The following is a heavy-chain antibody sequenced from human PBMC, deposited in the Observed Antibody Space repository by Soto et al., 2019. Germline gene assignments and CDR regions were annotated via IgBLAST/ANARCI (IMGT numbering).Heavy chain of an antibody. CDR2: IYYSGST. D-gene: IGHD5-12*01. V-gene: IGHV4-59*01. Sequence: QVQLQESGPGLVKPSETLSLTCTVSGGSISSYYWSWIRQPPGKGLEWIGYIYYSGSTNYNPSLKSRVTISVDTSKNQFSLKLSSVTAADTAVYYCARGYSDYVSDYWGQGALVTVSS. J-gene: IGHJ4*02. CDR1: GGSISSYY. CDR3: ARGYSDYVSDY.